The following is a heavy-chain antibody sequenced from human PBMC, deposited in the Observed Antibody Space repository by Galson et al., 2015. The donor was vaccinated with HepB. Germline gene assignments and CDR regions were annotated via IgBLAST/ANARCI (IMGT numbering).Heavy chain of an antibody. CDR1: GGSIINYY. V-gene: IGHV4-59*01. CDR3: ASSDAPMAHFDF. J-gene: IGHJ4*02. Sequence: LSLTCIVSGGSIINYYWSWIRQPPGKGLEWIGDISYSGSTNYNPSLKSRVMITVDTSKSQFSLRLSSVTAADTAVYFCASSDAPMAHFDFWGQGALVTVSS. CDR2: ISYSGST. D-gene: IGHD5-18*01.